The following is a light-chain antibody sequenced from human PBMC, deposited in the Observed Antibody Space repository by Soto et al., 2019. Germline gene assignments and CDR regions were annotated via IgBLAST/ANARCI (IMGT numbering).Light chain of an antibody. J-gene: IGKJ5*01. V-gene: IGKV3-15*01. CDR1: QSVSTN. Sequence: ERVMTESPATLSVSRGERATLXXRASQSVSTNLAWYQQRPGQAPRXLIYGSSTRATGIPARFSGSGSGTEFTLTISSLQSEDSAVYYCQQYNNWSTFGQGTRLEI. CDR3: QQYNNWST. CDR2: GSS.